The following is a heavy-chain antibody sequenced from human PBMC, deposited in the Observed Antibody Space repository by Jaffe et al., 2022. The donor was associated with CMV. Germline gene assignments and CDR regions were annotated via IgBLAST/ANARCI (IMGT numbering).Heavy chain of an antibody. V-gene: IGHV3-11*01. D-gene: IGHD3-22*01. Sequence: QVQLVESGGGLVKPGGSLRLSCSASGFTFSDHYMSWIRQAPGKGLQWVSHISTKGTSMSYADSVQGRFTISRDNAKNSLYLQMDSLRAEDTAVYFCVREHDYYDTSGDAFDVWGQGTMVTVSS. CDR2: ISTKGTSM. CDR3: VREHDYYDTSGDAFDV. J-gene: IGHJ3*01. CDR1: GFTFSDHY.